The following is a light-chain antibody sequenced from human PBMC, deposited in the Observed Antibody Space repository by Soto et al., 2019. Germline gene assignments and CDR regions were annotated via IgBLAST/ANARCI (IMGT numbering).Light chain of an antibody. J-gene: IGKJ1*01. CDR2: HAS. CDR3: QQYNSHLWT. Sequence: DIQMTQSPSTLSASVGDRVTITCRASQTISSWLAWYQQKPGKAPNLLIYHASSLESGVPSRFSGSGSGTEFTLTISSLQTDDFATYYCQQYNSHLWTFRQGTKVEIK. CDR1: QTISSW. V-gene: IGKV1-5*01.